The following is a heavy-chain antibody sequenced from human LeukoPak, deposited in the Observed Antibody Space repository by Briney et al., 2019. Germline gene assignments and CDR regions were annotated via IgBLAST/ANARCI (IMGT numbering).Heavy chain of an antibody. D-gene: IGHD3-22*01. Sequence: GGSLRLSCAASGFTFSIYWMTWVRQAPGKGLEWVASIKQDGSGKYYVDSVKGRFTISRDNAKNSLYLQMNSLGAEDTALYYCARDLYYYDNSAGPDAFDIWGQGTMVTVSS. CDR2: IKQDGSGK. CDR1: GFTFSIYW. CDR3: ARDLYYYDNSAGPDAFDI. V-gene: IGHV3-7*01. J-gene: IGHJ3*02.